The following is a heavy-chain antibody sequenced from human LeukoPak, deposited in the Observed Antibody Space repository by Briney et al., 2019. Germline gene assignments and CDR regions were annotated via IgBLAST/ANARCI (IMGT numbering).Heavy chain of an antibody. V-gene: IGHV3-21*01. CDR3: ARVTGPNDFWSGYYDY. CDR2: ISSSSSYI. CDR1: GFTFSIYS. Sequence: GGSLRLSCAASGFTFSIYSMNWVRQAPGKGLEWVSSISSSSSYIYYADSVKGRFTISRDNAKNSLYLQMNSLRAEDTAVYYCARVTGPNDFWSGYYDYWGQGTLVTVSS. D-gene: IGHD3-3*01. J-gene: IGHJ4*02.